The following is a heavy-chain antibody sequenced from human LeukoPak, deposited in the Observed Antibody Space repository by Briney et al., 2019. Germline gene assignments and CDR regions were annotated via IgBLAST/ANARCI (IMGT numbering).Heavy chain of an antibody. V-gene: IGHV1-2*02. CDR2: INPNSGGT. J-gene: IGHJ4*02. CDR3: ARGTYYYGSGSYHPYFDY. CDR1: GYTFTSYG. D-gene: IGHD3-10*01. Sequence: GASVKVSCKASGYTFTSYGISWVRQAPGQGLEWMGWINPNSGGTNYAQKFQGRVTMTRDTSISTAYMELSRLRSDDTAVYYCARGTYYYGSGSYHPYFDYWGQGTLVTVSS.